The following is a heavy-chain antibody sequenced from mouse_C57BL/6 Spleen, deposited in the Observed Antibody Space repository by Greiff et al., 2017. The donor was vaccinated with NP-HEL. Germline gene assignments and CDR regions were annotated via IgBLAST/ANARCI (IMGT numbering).Heavy chain of an antibody. V-gene: IGHV1-7*01. D-gene: IGHD2-4*01. J-gene: IGHJ3*01. CDR2: INPSSGYT. CDR1: GYTFTSYW. Sequence: QVHVKQSGAELAKPGASVKLSCKASGYTFTSYWMHWVKQRPGQGLEWIGYINPSSGYTKYNQKFKDKATLTADKSSSTAYMQLSSLTYEDSAVYYCANPFYDYDGGFAYWGQGTLVTVSA. CDR3: ANPFYDYDGGFAY.